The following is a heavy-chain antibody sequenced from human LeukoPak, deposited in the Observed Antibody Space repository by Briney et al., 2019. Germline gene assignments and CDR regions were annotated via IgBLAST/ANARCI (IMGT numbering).Heavy chain of an antibody. CDR2: INPNSGGT. J-gene: IGHJ4*02. CDR3: ARDLIHNWNDFPVIDY. D-gene: IGHD1-20*01. CDR1: GYTFTGYY. V-gene: IGHV1-2*02. Sequence: ASVKVSCKASGYTFTGYYMHRVRQAPGQGLEWMGWINPNSGGTNYAQKFQGRVTMTRDTSISTAYMELSRLRSDDTAVYYCARDLIHNWNDFPVIDYWGQGTLVTVSS.